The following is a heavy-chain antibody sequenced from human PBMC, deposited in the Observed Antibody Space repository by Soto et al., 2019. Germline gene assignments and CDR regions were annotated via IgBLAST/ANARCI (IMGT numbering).Heavy chain of an antibody. J-gene: IGHJ3*01. V-gene: IGHV4-31*03. Sequence: NPSETLSLTCTVSGGSISSGGYYWSWIRQHPGKGLEWIGYIYYSGSTYYNPSLKSRVTISVDTSKNQFSLKLSSVTAADTAVYYCARIHCSGGSCYGDPWGQGTMVTVSS. CDR2: IYYSGST. CDR3: ARIHCSGGSCYGDP. D-gene: IGHD2-15*01. CDR1: GGSISSGGYY.